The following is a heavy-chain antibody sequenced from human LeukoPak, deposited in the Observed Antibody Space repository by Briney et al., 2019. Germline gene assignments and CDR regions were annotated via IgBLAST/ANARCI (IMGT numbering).Heavy chain of an antibody. J-gene: IGHJ6*03. CDR1: GGSISSSSYY. D-gene: IGHD6-19*01. CDR3: ARGLSGYSSFVYYYYYMDV. Sequence: SETLSLTCTVSGGSISSSSYYWGWIRQPPGKGLEWIGSIYYSGSTYYNPSLKSRVTISVDTSKNQFSLKLSSVTAADTAVYYCARGLSGYSSFVYYYYYMDVWGKGTTVTVSS. V-gene: IGHV4-39*07. CDR2: IYYSGST.